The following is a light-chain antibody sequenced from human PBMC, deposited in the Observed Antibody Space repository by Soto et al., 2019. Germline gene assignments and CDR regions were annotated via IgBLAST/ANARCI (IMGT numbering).Light chain of an antibody. CDR2: DND. Sequence: QSVLTQPPSASGPPGQRVTISCSGGSSNIGSNFVYWYQQLPGTAPKLLIYDNDQRPSGVPDRISGSKSGTSASLAISGLRSEDEADYYCAAWDDSLSVRYVFGTGTKLTVL. V-gene: IGLV1-47*02. CDR1: SSNIGSNF. J-gene: IGLJ1*01. CDR3: AAWDDSLSVRYV.